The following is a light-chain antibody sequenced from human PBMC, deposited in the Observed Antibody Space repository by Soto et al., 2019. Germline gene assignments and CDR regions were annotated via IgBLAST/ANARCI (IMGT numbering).Light chain of an antibody. V-gene: IGLV2-18*01. J-gene: IGLJ1*01. CDR1: TTDIDNYDS. Sequence: QSALTQPPSVSGTPGQSVTISCTATTTDIDNYDSVSWYQQAPGTAPKLIIYDVNNRRSGARDRFSGSTSGNTSSLTISGLQAEDETDYFCSLYSSNGSLIFGPGTKVTVL. CDR3: SLYSSNGSLI. CDR2: DVN.